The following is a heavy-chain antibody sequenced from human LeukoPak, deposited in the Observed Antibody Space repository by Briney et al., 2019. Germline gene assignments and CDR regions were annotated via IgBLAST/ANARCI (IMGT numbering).Heavy chain of an antibody. J-gene: IGHJ4*02. D-gene: IGHD2-2*01. CDR1: GFTFDDYG. CDR3: ARGRSTFDY. V-gene: IGHV3-20*04. CDR2: INWNGGSI. Sequence: PGGSLRLSCAVSGFTFDDYGMSWVRQAPGKGLEWVPGINWNGGSIGYADSVKGRFTISRDNVKNSLYLQMNSLRAEDTALYYCARGRSTFDYWGQGTLVTVSS.